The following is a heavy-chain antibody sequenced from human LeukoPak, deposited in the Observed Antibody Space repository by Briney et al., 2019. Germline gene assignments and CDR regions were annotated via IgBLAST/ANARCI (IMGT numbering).Heavy chain of an antibody. D-gene: IGHD6-13*01. V-gene: IGHV1-3*01. CDR1: GYTFTSYA. CDR3: ARGEQQLPPDYYYYGMDV. Sequence: ASVKVSCKASGYTFTSYAMHWVRQAPGQRLEWMGWINAGNGNTKYSQKFQGRVTITRDTSASTAYMELSSLRSEDTAVYYCARGEQQLPPDYYYYGMDVWGQGTTVTVSS. CDR2: INAGNGNT. J-gene: IGHJ6*02.